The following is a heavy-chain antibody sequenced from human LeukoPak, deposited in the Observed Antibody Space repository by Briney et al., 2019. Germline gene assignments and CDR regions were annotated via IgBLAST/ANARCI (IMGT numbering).Heavy chain of an antibody. Sequence: ASVKVSCKTSGYTFTAHYIHWIRQAPGQGLEWVGWMNLISGDTHSVQKFQGRVTLTRDKTARTAYMELTRLKSDDTAVYHCARVRVGDCSSTSCYSAGFDFWGQGTMVTVSS. V-gene: IGHV1-2*02. CDR2: MNLISGDT. CDR3: ARVRVGDCSSTSCYSAGFDF. CDR1: GYTFTAHY. D-gene: IGHD2-2*01. J-gene: IGHJ3*01.